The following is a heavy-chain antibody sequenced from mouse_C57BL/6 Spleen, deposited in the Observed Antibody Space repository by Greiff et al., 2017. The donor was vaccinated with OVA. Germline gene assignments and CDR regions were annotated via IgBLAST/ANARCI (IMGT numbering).Heavy chain of an antibody. CDR2: ISYCGST. CDR3: ARYPLYDGSSCDWYFDV. D-gene: IGHD1-1*01. CDR1: GYSITSDY. J-gene: IGHJ1*03. V-gene: IGHV3-8*01. Sequence: EVQLQESGPGLAKPSQTLSLTCSVTGYSITSDYWNWIRKFPGHKLEYMGYISYCGSTYYYHSLNSRISISRDKSKNQYYLQVNSVTTEDTATYCCARYPLYDGSSCDWYFDVWGTGTTVTVSS.